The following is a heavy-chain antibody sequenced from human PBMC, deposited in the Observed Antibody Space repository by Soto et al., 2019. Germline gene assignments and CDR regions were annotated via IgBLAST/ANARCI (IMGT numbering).Heavy chain of an antibody. J-gene: IGHJ5*02. V-gene: IGHV4-59*01. CDR2: IYYSGST. Sequence: QVQLQESGPGLVKPSETLSLTCTVSGGSISSYYWSWIRQPPGKGLEWIGYIYYSGSTNYNPSLKSRVTISVYTSKNQFSLKLSSVTAADTAVYYCAREWFPSYSGYVRSWAKGWFDPWGQGTLVTVSS. D-gene: IGHD5-12*01. CDR1: GGSISSYY. CDR3: AREWFPSYSGYVRSWAKGWFDP.